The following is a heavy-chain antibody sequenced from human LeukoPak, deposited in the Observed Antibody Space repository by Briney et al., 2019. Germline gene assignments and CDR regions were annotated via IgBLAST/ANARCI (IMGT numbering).Heavy chain of an antibody. CDR1: GGSLISSSDY. J-gene: IGHJ1*01. Sequence: SETLSLTCSVSGGSLISSSDYWGWIRQAQGRGLEWIGNIYYSGSTYYSPSLKSRVTISLDTSKNQFSLKLNSVTAADTAVYYCARQFYESRSPHAKSFPQWGQGTLVTVSS. CDR2: IYYSGST. V-gene: IGHV4-39*01. D-gene: IGHD3-22*01. CDR3: ARQFYESRSPHAKSFPQ.